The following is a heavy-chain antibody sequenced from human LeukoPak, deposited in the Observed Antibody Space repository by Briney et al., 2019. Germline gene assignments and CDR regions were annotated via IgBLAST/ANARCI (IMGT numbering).Heavy chain of an antibody. CDR2: ISSGSGFI. Sequence: GGSLRLSCAASGFTFSNYNMTWVRQAPGKGLEWVSFISSGSGFIYYADSVKGRFTISRDNAKNSLSLHMNSLRDEDTAVYYCARDPSDYWGQGTLVTVSS. J-gene: IGHJ4*02. V-gene: IGHV3-48*02. CDR1: GFTFSNYN. CDR3: ARDPSDY.